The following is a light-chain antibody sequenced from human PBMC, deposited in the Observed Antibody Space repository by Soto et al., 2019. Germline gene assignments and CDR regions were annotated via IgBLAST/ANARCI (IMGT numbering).Light chain of an antibody. V-gene: IGKV1-5*03. CDR1: QSISPW. CDR3: QQYERYPMT. J-gene: IGKJ4*01. CDR2: KAS. Sequence: DSQMTQFPSTLSASVGDRVTITCRASQSISPWLAWYQQKPGKAPKILISKASTLQSGVPPRFSGSGSGTEFTLTISNLQPDDFATYYCQQYERYPMTFGGGTKVDIK.